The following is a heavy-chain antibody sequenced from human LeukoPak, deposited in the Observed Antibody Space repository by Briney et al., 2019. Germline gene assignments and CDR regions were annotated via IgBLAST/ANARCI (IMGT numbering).Heavy chain of an antibody. D-gene: IGHD2-2*01. CDR3: ARYGLLGLSEINGFDI. CDR1: GGSISSYY. CDR2: IYTSGST. Sequence: SETLSLTCTVSGGSISSYYWSWIRQPAGKGLEWIGRIYTSGSTNYNPSLKSRVTMSVDTSKNRFSLKLSSVTAADTAVYYCARYGLLGLSEINGFDIWGQGTMVTVSA. J-gene: IGHJ3*02. V-gene: IGHV4-4*07.